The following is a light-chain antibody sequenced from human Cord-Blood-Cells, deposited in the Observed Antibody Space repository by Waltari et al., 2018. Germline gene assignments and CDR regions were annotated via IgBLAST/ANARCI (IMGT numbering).Light chain of an antibody. CDR1: SSNIGSNY. Sequence: QSVLTQPPSASGTPGQRVTISFSGSSSNIGSNYVYWYQQLPGPAPKLLIYRNNQRPSGVPDRFSGSKSGTSASLAISGLRSEDEADYYCAAWDDSLSGHWVFGGGTKLTVL. J-gene: IGLJ3*02. V-gene: IGLV1-47*01. CDR3: AAWDDSLSGHWV. CDR2: RNN.